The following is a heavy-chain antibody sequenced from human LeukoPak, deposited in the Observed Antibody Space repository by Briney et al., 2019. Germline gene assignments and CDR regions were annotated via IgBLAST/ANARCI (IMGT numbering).Heavy chain of an antibody. J-gene: IGHJ4*02. CDR3: ARVAAAADYYFDY. Sequence: GGSLRLSCAASGFIFSDFYMGWIRQAPGKGLEWVSYISISGTTTNYADSVKGRFTISRDDARNSLYLQMNSLRAEDTAVYYCARVAAAADYYFDYWGQGTLVTVSS. CDR1: GFIFSDFY. V-gene: IGHV3-11*01. CDR2: ISISGTTT. D-gene: IGHD6-13*01.